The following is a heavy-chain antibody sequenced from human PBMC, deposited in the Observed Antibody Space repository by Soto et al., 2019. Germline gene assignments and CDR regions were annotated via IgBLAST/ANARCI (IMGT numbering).Heavy chain of an antibody. CDR3: AREPYSSSSRWFDP. D-gene: IGHD6-6*01. Sequence: QVQLIQSGAEVKKPGASVKLSCKASGYSFITYGISWVRQAPGQGLEWMGWITTYSGNTDYAQKFQGRVTMTTDTSTSTVYMELRSLRSDDTAVYYCAREPYSSSSRWFDPWGQGTLVTVSS. CDR2: ITTYSGNT. V-gene: IGHV1-18*01. CDR1: GYSFITYG. J-gene: IGHJ5*02.